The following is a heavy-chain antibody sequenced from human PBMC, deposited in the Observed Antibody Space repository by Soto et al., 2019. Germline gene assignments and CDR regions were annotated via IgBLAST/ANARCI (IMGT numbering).Heavy chain of an antibody. Sequence: GGSLRLSCAGSGFTFSSYWMHWVRQAPGKGLLWVSRMYTDGSNTYYADSVKGRFTISRDNAKDTLYLQMNSLRAEDTAVYYCVRGNTGYGNFDSWGQGTLVTVSS. CDR2: MYTDGSNT. CDR1: GFTFSSYW. D-gene: IGHD5-12*01. V-gene: IGHV3-74*01. CDR3: VRGNTGYGNFDS. J-gene: IGHJ4*02.